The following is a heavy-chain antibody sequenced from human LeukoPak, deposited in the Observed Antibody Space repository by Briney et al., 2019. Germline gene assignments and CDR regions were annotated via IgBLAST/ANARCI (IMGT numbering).Heavy chain of an antibody. CDR3: ARGSYDFWSGQSGYNWFDP. Sequence: GASVKVSCKASGYTFTSYYVHWVRQAPGQGLEWMGIINPSGGSTSYAQKFQGRVTMTRDMSTSTVYMELSSLRSEDTAVYYCARGSYDFWSGQSGYNWFDPWGQGTLVTVSS. CDR2: INPSGGST. D-gene: IGHD3-3*01. J-gene: IGHJ5*02. V-gene: IGHV1-46*01. CDR1: GYTFTSYY.